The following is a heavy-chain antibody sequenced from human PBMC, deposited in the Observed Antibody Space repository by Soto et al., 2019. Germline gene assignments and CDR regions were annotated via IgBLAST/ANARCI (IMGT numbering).Heavy chain of an antibody. CDR3: AREPSI. V-gene: IGHV4-31*03. J-gene: IGHJ4*02. Sequence: QVQLQESGPGLVKPSQTLSLTCTVSGGSISSGGYYWSWIRQHPGKGLEWIGYLYYSVSTYYNPSLKSRVTRSVDKSKNQFSLRLSFVTAADSDVYYCAREPSIWGQGTLVTVSS. CDR1: GGSISSGGYY. CDR2: LYYSVST.